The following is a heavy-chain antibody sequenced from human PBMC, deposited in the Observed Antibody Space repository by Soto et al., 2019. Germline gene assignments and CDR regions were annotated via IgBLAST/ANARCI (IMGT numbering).Heavy chain of an antibody. Sequence: GGSLRLSCAASGFTFDDYTMHWVRQAPGKGLEWVSLISWDGGSTYYADSVKGRFTISRDNSKNSLYLQMNSLRTEDTALYYCAKEGTVGFSADGMDVWGQGTTVTV. V-gene: IGHV3-43*01. CDR2: ISWDGGST. CDR3: AKEGTVGFSADGMDV. D-gene: IGHD3-10*01. CDR1: GFTFDDYT. J-gene: IGHJ6*02.